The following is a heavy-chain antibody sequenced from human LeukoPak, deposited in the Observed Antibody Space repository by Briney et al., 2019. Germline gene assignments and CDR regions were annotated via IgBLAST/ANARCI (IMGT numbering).Heavy chain of an antibody. J-gene: IGHJ5*02. D-gene: IGHD3-3*01. CDR1: GPSISSYY. CDR3: ARAGSIWSGYYRFDP. V-gene: IGHV4-4*07. CDR2: IYTSGST. Sequence: NASETLSLTCTVSGPSISSYYWSWVRQPAGKGLEWVGRIYTSGSTNYNPSLKSRVTMSVDTSKNQFSLKLSSVTAADTAVYYCARAGSIWSGYYRFDPWGQGTLVTVSS.